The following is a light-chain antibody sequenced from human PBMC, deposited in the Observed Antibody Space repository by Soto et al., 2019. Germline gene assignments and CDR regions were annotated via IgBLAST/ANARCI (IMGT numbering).Light chain of an antibody. CDR1: QSISSY. CDR3: QQYYSSIPLT. CDR2: AAS. V-gene: IGKV1-39*01. Sequence: DIQMTQSPSSLSASVGDRVTITCRASQSISSYLNWYQQKPGKAPKLLIYAASSLQSGVPSRFSGSGSGTDFTLTISSLQAEDVAVYYCQQYYSSIPLTFGGGTKVEIK. J-gene: IGKJ4*01.